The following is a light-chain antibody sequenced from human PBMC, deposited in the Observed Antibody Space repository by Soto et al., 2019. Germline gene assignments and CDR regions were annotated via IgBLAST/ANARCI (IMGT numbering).Light chain of an antibody. CDR2: DGS. CDR3: QQYHNLLM. Sequence: DIQMTQSPSTLSASVGDRVTITCRASQGISTWLAWYQQKPGKAPKLLISDGSILESGVPPRFSGSGSGTEFTLTISSLHPDDFATYYCQQYHNLLMFGQGTKVEIK. J-gene: IGKJ1*01. V-gene: IGKV1-5*01. CDR1: QGISTW.